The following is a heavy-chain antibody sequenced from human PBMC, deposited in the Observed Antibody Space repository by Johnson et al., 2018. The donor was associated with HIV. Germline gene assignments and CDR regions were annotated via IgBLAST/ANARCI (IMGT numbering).Heavy chain of an antibody. D-gene: IGHD6-6*01. CDR1: GFTFSRYA. CDR2: ISYDGSYK. Sequence: QMQLVESGGGVVQPGRSLRLSCAASGFTFSRYAMHCVRQAPGKGLEWVAVISYDGSYKYYADSVKGRLTISRDNAKNTLYLQMNSLRAEDTAVYYCARDRKWVAARSGDAFDIWGQGTMVTVSS. CDR3: ARDRKWVAARSGDAFDI. V-gene: IGHV3-30*03. J-gene: IGHJ3*02.